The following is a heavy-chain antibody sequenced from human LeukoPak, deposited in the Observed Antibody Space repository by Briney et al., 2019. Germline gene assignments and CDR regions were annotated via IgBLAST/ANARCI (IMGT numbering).Heavy chain of an antibody. D-gene: IGHD6-19*01. J-gene: IGHJ4*02. Sequence: ASVKVSCKASGYTFTSYAMHWVRQAPGQRLEWMGWINAGNGNTKYSQKFQGRVTITRDTSASTAYMELSSLRAEDTAVYYCARGRSGWYIYFDYWGQGTLVTVSS. CDR3: ARGRSGWYIYFDY. V-gene: IGHV1-3*01. CDR1: GYTFTSYA. CDR2: INAGNGNT.